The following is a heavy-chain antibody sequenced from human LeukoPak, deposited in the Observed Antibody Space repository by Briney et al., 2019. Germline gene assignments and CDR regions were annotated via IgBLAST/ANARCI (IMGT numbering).Heavy chain of an antibody. CDR1: GFTFSSYW. J-gene: IGHJ4*02. CDR3: VGDSSSPQVH. Sequence: GGSLRLSCAVSGFTFSSYWMSWVRQAPGKGLEWVANIKQDGSEKYYADSVKGRFTISRDNAKNSLYLEMNSLRAEDTAVYYCVGDSSSPQVHWGQGTLVTVSS. V-gene: IGHV3-7*01. D-gene: IGHD6-13*01. CDR2: IKQDGSEK.